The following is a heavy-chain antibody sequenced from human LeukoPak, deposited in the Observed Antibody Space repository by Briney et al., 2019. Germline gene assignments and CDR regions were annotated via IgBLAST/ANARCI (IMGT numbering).Heavy chain of an antibody. J-gene: IGHJ4*02. CDR3: AKDPDY. V-gene: IGHV3-23*01. CDR1: GGSISSYY. Sequence: ETLSLTCTVSGGSISSYYWSWIRQAPGKGLEWVSAISGSGGSTYYADSVKGRFTISRDNSKNTLYLQMNSLRAEDTAVYYCAKDPDYWGQGTLVTVSS. CDR2: ISGSGGST.